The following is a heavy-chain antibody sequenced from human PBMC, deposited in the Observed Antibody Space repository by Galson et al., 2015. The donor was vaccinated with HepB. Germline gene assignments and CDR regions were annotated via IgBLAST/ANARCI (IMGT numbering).Heavy chain of an antibody. CDR2: ITLSGGT. CDR1: GGSLSGYH. J-gene: IGHJ6*01. V-gene: IGHV4-34*01. CDR3: ARGKGRQLLLDYHYYGMDV. Sequence: SETLSLTCAVFGGSLSGYHWTWIRQSPGRGLEWIGEITLSGGTHSNPSLKSRVTISVDTSKNQFSLKVRSVTASDTAVYYCARGKGRQLLLDYHYYGMDVRGQGTTVTVSS. D-gene: IGHD3-3*01.